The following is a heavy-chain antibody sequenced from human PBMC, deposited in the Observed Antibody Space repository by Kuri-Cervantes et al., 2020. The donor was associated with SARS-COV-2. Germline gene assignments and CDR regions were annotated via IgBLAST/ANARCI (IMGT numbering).Heavy chain of an antibody. CDR2: IYYSGST. Sequence: ESLKISCTVSGGSISSYYWSWIRQPPGKGLEWIGYIYYSGSTNYNPSLKSRVTISVDTSKNQISLKLSSVTAADTAVYYCARALPITIFGVVTPYSWFDPWGQGTLVTVSS. J-gene: IGHJ5*02. CDR1: GGSISSYY. CDR3: ARALPITIFGVVTPYSWFDP. V-gene: IGHV4-59*01. D-gene: IGHD3-3*01.